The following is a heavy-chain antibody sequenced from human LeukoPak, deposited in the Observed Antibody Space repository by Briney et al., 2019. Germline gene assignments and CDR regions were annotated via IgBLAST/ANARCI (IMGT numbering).Heavy chain of an antibody. Sequence: ASVKVSCKASGYTFTSYYMHWVRQAPGQGLEWMGIINPSGGSTSCAQKFQGRVTMTRDTSTSTVYMELSSLRSEDTAVYYCARDPHFTSLFGVVYGMDVWGQGTTVTVSS. CDR1: GYTFTSYY. CDR3: ARDPHFTSLFGVVYGMDV. J-gene: IGHJ6*02. D-gene: IGHD3-3*02. V-gene: IGHV1-46*01. CDR2: INPSGGST.